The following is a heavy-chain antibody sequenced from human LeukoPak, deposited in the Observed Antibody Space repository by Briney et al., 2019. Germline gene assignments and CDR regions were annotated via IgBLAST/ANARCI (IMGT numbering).Heavy chain of an antibody. CDR1: GGTFSSYA. D-gene: IGHD3-22*01. J-gene: IGHJ4*02. V-gene: IGHV1-69*05. CDR2: IIPIFGTA. Sequence: GASVKVSCKASGGTFSSYAISWVRQAPGQGLEWMGGIIPIFGTANYAQKFQGSVTMTRDTSTSTVYMELSSLRSEDTAVYYCVRGDRSGYYAYWGQGTLVTVSP. CDR3: VRGDRSGYYAY.